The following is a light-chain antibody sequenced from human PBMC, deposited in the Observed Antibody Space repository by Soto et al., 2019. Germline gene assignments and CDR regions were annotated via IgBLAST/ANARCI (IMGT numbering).Light chain of an antibody. CDR2: GAS. Sequence: EIVLTQSPGTLSLSPGARATLSCRTGQSVSSNYLAWSQQKPGPAPRLLXYGASTRATGIPARFSGSGRGSGTDFTLTISSLQPEDFEVYYCQQYSSSPITFGQGTRLEIK. V-gene: IGKV3-20*01. J-gene: IGKJ5*01. CDR3: QQYSSSPIT. CDR1: QSVSSNY.